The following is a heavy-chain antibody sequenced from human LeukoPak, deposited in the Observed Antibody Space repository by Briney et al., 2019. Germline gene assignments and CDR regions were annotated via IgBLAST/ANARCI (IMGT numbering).Heavy chain of an antibody. CDR3: AKDPPRYSSPYYFDY. D-gene: IGHD6-6*01. V-gene: IGHV3-11*05. Sequence: PGESLRLSCVVSGFSFSDYYMSWIRQAPGKGLEWVSSITSGSSYRFYADSVKGRFTISRDNAKNSLYLQMNSLRAEDTAVYYCAKDPPRYSSPYYFDYWGQGTLVTASS. CDR1: GFSFSDYY. J-gene: IGHJ4*02. CDR2: ITSGSSYR.